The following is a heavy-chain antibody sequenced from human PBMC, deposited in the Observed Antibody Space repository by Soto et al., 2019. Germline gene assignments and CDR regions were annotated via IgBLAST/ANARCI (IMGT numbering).Heavy chain of an antibody. CDR2: ISAYNGNT. Sequence: QVPLVQSGAEVKKPGASVKVSCKASGYTFTSYGISWVLQAPGQGLEWMGWISAYNGNTNYAQKLQGRVTMTTDTSTSTAYMELRSLRSDDTAVYYCARSHGDPTSRYYFDYWGQGTLVTVSS. CDR3: ARSHGDPTSRYYFDY. CDR1: GYTFTSYG. J-gene: IGHJ4*02. D-gene: IGHD4-17*01. V-gene: IGHV1-18*01.